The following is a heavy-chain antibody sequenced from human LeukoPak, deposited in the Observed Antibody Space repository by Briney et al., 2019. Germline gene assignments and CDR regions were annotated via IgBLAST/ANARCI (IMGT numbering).Heavy chain of an antibody. Sequence: PGGFLRLSCAASGFTFSSYAMHWVRQAPGKGLEYVSAISSNGGSTYYANSVKGRFTISRDNSKNTLYLQMGSLRAEDMAVCYCARGDSSGYYYFDYWGQGTLVTVSS. D-gene: IGHD3-22*01. J-gene: IGHJ4*02. CDR3: ARGDSSGYYYFDY. CDR1: GFTFSSYA. CDR2: ISSNGGST. V-gene: IGHV3-64*01.